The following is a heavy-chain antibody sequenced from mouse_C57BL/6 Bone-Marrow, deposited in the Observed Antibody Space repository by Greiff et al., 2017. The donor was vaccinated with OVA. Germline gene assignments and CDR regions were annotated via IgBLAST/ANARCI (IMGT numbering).Heavy chain of an antibody. CDR1: GFTFSDYG. J-gene: IGHJ4*01. CDR2: ISSGSSTI. D-gene: IGHD4-1*01. CDR3: ARSSAGDAMDY. Sequence: EVQGVESGGGLVKPGGSLKLSCAASGFTFSDYGMHWVRQAPEKGLEWVAYISSGSSTIYYADTVKGRFTISRDNAKNTLFLQMTSLSSEDTAMYYCARSSAGDAMDYWGQGTSVTVSS. V-gene: IGHV5-17*01.